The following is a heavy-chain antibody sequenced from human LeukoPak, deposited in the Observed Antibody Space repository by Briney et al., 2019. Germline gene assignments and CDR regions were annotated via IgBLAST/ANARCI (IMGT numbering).Heavy chain of an antibody. D-gene: IGHD2-15*01. V-gene: IGHV3-30*02. CDR3: AKGGSPSHNWFNS. CDR2: IRNDGSYE. CDR1: GFTFSDYG. J-gene: IGHJ5*01. Sequence: GGSLRLSCAASGFTFSDYGMHWVRQAPGKGLEGVAFIRNDGSYEYYPDSVKGRFTISRDNSRNAPFLQMNSLRAEDTAVYYCAKGGSPSHNWFNSWGQGTLVTVSS.